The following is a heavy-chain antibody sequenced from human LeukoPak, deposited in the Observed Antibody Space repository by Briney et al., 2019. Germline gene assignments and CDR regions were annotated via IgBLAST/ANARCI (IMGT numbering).Heavy chain of an antibody. Sequence: GGSLRLSCAASGFTFSSYAMSWVRQAPGKGLEWVSYISSSGSTIYYADSVKGRFTISRDNAKNSLYLQMNSLRAEDTAVYYCARDRPYYDSSGCFDYWGQGTLVTVSS. CDR1: GFTFSSYA. V-gene: IGHV3-48*04. CDR2: ISSSGSTI. D-gene: IGHD3-22*01. J-gene: IGHJ4*02. CDR3: ARDRPYYDSSGCFDY.